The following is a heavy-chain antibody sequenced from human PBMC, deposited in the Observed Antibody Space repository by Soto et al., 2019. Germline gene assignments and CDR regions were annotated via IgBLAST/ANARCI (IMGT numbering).Heavy chain of an antibody. CDR3: ARDLDGLHDDTSGPFPRPG. Sequence: SETLSVTCTVAGGSISSDDYYWSWIRQAPGSGLEWIGYIHSSGSIYYNPSLKSRATMSIDTAGNQFSLKVSSVTVADTAVYYCARDLDGLHDDTSGPFPRPGWGQGT. CDR2: IHSSGSI. CDR1: GGSISSDDYY. V-gene: IGHV4-30-4*01. D-gene: IGHD3-22*01. J-gene: IGHJ1*01.